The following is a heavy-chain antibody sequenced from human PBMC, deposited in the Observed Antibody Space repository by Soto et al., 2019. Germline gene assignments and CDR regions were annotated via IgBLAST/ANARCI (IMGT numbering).Heavy chain of an antibody. CDR1: GCSISSGGYY. CDR3: ARDVRSGSTNWFDP. D-gene: IGHD3-10*01. CDR2: IYYSGST. V-gene: IGHV4-31*03. J-gene: IGHJ5*02. Sequence: SETLSLTCTVSGCSISSGGYYWSWIRQHPGKGLEWIGYIYYSGSTYYNPSLKSRVTISVDTSKNQFSLKLSSVTAADTAVYYCARDVRSGSTNWFDPWGQGTLVTVSS.